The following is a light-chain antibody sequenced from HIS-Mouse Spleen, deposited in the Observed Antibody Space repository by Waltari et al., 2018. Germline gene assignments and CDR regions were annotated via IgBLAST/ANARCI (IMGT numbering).Light chain of an antibody. CDR1: SSDVGSYNL. J-gene: IGLJ1*01. CDR3: CSYAGSYV. CDR2: EGS. Sequence: QSALTQPASVSGSPGQSITISCTGTSSDVGSYNLVSWYQQHPGKAPKLMIYEGSKRPSGVSKRFSGSKSGNTASLTISGLQAEDEADYYCCSYAGSYVFGTGTKVTVL. V-gene: IGLV2-23*01.